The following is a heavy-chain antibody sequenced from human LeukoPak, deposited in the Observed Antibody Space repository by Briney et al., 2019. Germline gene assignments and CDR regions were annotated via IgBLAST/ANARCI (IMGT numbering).Heavy chain of an antibody. CDR1: GFTFSSYG. Sequence: PGGSLRLSCAASGFTFSSYGMHWVCQAPGKGLEWVAVIWYDGSNKYYADSVKGRFTIPRDNSKNTLYLQMNSLRAEDTAVYYCARACRMSSSSSDYWGQGTLVTVSS. V-gene: IGHV3-33*01. CDR2: IWYDGSNK. D-gene: IGHD6-6*01. J-gene: IGHJ4*02. CDR3: ARACRMSSSSSDY.